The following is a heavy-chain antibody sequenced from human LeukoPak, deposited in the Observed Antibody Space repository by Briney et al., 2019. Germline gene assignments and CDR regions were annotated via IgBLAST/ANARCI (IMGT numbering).Heavy chain of an antibody. V-gene: IGHV1-2*02. D-gene: IGHD3-16*02. J-gene: IGHJ4*02. CDR2: INPTRAGT. CDR1: GYTFTANY. Sequence: ASVKVSCKASGYTFTANYMHWVRQAPGQGLEWMGWINPTRAGTKYAQKFQDRVTLTRDTSINTAFMELSRLRSDDTAVYYCARGNDNIWVSYPSGFWGQGTLVTVSS. CDR3: ARGNDNIWVSYPSGF.